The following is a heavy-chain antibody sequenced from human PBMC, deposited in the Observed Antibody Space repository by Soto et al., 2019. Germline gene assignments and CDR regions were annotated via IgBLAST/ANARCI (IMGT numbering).Heavy chain of an antibody. Sequence: GASVKVSCKASGGTFSSYAISWVRQAPGQGLEWMGGIIPIFGTANYAQKFQGRVTITADESTSTAYMELSSLRSEDTAVYYCARPERGATPFYYYYGMDVWGQGTKVTVSS. CDR3: ARPERGATPFYYYYGMDV. CDR1: GGTFSSYA. CDR2: IIPIFGTA. J-gene: IGHJ6*02. V-gene: IGHV1-69*13. D-gene: IGHD1-26*01.